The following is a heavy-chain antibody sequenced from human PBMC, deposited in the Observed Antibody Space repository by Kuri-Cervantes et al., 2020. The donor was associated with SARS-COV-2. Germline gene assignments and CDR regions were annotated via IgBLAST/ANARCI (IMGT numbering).Heavy chain of an antibody. CDR3: ARGHHLSNWFDP. J-gene: IGHJ5*02. CDR1: GGTFSSYA. V-gene: IGHV1-69*06. Sequence: SVKVSCKASGGTFSSYAISWVRQAPGQGLEWMGGVIPIFGTANYAQKFQGRVTITADKSTSTAYMELSSLTSEDTAVYYCARGHHLSNWFDPWGQGTLVTVSS. CDR2: VIPIFGTA.